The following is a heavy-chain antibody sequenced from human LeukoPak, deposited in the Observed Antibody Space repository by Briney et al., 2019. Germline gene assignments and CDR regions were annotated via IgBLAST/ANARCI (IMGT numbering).Heavy chain of an antibody. J-gene: IGHJ6*03. CDR2: IFYSGST. CDR1: SGSISTSNYY. V-gene: IGHV4-39*07. Sequence: SETLSLTCTVSSGSISTSNYYWGWVRQPPGKALEWNGNIFYSGSTHYSPSLKSRVTISLDTSRNQLSLKLNSVTAADTAVYYCARQSGSYGVYYYYMDVWGKGTTVTISS. CDR3: ARQSGSYGVYYYYMDV. D-gene: IGHD1-26*01.